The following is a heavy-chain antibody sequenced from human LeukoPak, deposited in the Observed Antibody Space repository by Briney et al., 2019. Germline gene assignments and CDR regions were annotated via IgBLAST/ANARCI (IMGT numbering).Heavy chain of an antibody. D-gene: IGHD4-11*01. CDR2: IRQDGNKI. J-gene: IGHJ6*03. CDR3: ARDRTVTTHYYYYMDV. Sequence: GGSLRLSCAASGFIFSTYWMSWVRQAPGKGLEWVANIRQDGNKIYYVDSVKGRFTISRDNAKNTLYLQMNSLRAEDTAVYYCARDRTVTTHYYYYMDVWGKGTTVTVSS. CDR1: GFIFSTYW. V-gene: IGHV3-7*01.